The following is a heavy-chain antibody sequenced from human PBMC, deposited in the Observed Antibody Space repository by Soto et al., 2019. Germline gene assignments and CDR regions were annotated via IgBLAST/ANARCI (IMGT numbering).Heavy chain of an antibody. Sequence: EVQLVESGGGLVPPGGSLRLSCSASGFSISGYALNWVRQAPGKGPEWVSYISSSSNAIDYAGSVKGRFSISRDNGKNSLYLQMNSLRAEDTAVYYCARDLSSGSNFYYYMDVWGKGTTFPVSS. V-gene: IGHV3-48*01. CDR2: ISSSSNAI. CDR3: ARDLSSGSNFYYYMDV. J-gene: IGHJ6*03. CDR1: GFSISGYA. D-gene: IGHD3-22*01.